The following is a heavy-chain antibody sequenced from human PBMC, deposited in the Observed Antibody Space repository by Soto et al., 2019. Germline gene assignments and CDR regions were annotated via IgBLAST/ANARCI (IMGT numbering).Heavy chain of an antibody. CDR1: SGSMSSHK. CDR3: VRQGFGVLHGLVDV. CDR2: IDYGGGT. Sequence: QVQLQESGPGLVKPSATLSLTCTVSSGSMSSHKWSWIRHPPGKGLEWIGYIDYGGGTSYNPSLRSRVTMSVDTSTKKFSRRLSSVTAADTAVYYCVRQGFGVLHGLVDVWGQGTTITVSS. J-gene: IGHJ6*02. V-gene: IGHV4-59*08. D-gene: IGHD3-10*01.